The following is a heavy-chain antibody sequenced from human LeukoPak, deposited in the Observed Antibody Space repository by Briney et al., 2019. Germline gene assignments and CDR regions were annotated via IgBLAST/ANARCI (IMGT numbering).Heavy chain of an antibody. V-gene: IGHV3-53*01. J-gene: IGHJ4*02. CDR3: ASGTTMVQGVIFAY. D-gene: IGHD3-10*01. Sequence: GGSLRLSCAASGFTVSSNYMSWVRQAPGEGLVWVSVIYSDGNTSYADSVRGRFTISRDNSKNTLYLQMHSLRAEDTAVYYCASGTTMVQGVIFAYWGQGTLVTVSS. CDR1: GFTVSSNY. CDR2: IYSDGNT.